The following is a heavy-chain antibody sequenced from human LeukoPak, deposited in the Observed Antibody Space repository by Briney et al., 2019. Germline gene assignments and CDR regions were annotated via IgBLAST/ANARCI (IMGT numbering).Heavy chain of an antibody. V-gene: IGHV4-34*01. CDR1: GGSFSGYY. CDR2: INHSGST. CDR3: ARAVVVTALRRANWFDP. D-gene: IGHD2-21*02. J-gene: IGHJ5*02. Sequence: PSETLSLTCAVYGGSFSGYYWSWIRQPPGKGLEWIGEINHSGSTNYNPSLKSRVTISVDTSKNQSSLKLSSVTAADTAVYYCARAVVVTALRRANWFDPWGQGTLVTVSS.